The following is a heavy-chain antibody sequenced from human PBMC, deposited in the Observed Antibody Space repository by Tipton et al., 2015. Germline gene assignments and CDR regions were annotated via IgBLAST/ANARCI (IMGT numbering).Heavy chain of an antibody. J-gene: IGHJ3*02. Sequence: QLVQSGAEVKKPGESLKISCKGSGYSFTSYWIGWVRQMPGKGLEWMGIIYPDDSDTRYSPSFQGQVTISADKSINTAYLQWTSLKASDTAMYYCAGHRDSSGYYQHDGFNIWGQGTMVTVSS. CDR2: IYPDDSDT. V-gene: IGHV5-51*01. D-gene: IGHD3-22*01. CDR3: AGHRDSSGYYQHDGFNI. CDR1: GYSFTSYW.